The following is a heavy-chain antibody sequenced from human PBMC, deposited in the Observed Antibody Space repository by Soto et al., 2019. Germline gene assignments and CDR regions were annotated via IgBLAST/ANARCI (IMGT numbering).Heavy chain of an antibody. V-gene: IGHV3-30*18. J-gene: IGHJ4*02. CDR1: GFTFSSYG. CDR2: ISYDGSNK. Sequence: GGSLRLSCAASGFTFSSYGMHWVRQAPGKGLEWVAVISYDGSNKYYADSVKGRFTISRDNSKNTLYLQMNSLRAEDTAVYYCAKDRSRYYGSGSYPDYWGQGTLVTVSS. D-gene: IGHD3-10*01. CDR3: AKDRSRYYGSGSYPDY.